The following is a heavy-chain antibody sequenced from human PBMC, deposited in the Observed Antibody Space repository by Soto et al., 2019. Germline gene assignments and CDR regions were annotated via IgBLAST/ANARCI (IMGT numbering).Heavy chain of an antibody. J-gene: IGHJ4*02. V-gene: IGHV1-69*06. CDR3: ATHQRWLGTFGVVTSDY. Sequence: GASVKVSCKASGGTFSSYAISWVRQAPGQGLEWMGGIIPIFGTANYAQKFQGRVTITADKSTSTAYMELSSLRSEDTAVYYCATHQRWLGTFGVVTSDYWGQGTLVTASS. CDR1: GGTFSSYA. CDR2: IIPIFGTA. D-gene: IGHD3-3*01.